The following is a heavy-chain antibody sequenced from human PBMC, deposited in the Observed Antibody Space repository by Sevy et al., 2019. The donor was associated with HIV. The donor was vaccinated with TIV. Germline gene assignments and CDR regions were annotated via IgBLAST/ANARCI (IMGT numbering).Heavy chain of an antibody. J-gene: IGHJ6*02. D-gene: IGHD1-1*01. CDR1: GFTVSSNY. Sequence: GGSLRLSCAASGFTVSSNYMSWVRRAPGKGLEWVSVLYSDDNAYGADSVKGRFTISRDKSKNTLHPQMNSLRVEDTAVYYSARGKRGYGYGMDVWGQGTTVTVSS. CDR2: LYSDDNA. V-gene: IGHV3-53*01. CDR3: ARGKRGYGYGMDV.